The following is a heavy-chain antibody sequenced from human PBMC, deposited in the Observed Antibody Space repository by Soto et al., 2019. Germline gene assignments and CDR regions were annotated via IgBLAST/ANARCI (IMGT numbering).Heavy chain of an antibody. CDR1: VESESSYW. J-gene: IGHJ3*02. Sequence: SSGKRCVESESSYWRGSLRQKNGKGPEWMGIIYPGDSDTRYSPSFQGQVTISADKSISTAYLQWSSLKASDTAMYYCARLSNGVVAASFAIWGQGTMVTVS. D-gene: IGHD2-15*01. CDR2: IYPGDSDT. CDR3: ARLSNGVVAASFAI. V-gene: IGHV5-51*01.